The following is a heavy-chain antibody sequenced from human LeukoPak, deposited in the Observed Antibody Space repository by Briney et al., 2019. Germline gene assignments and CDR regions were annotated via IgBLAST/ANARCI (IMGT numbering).Heavy chain of an antibody. Sequence: GGSLRLSCAASGFTFSSYAMSWVRQAPGKGLEWVSGMSGSGGSTYYADSVKGRFTISRDNSKNTLDLQMNSLRAEDTAVYYCAKEVKLTTRSNFDSWGQGTLVTVSS. D-gene: IGHD1-14*01. CDR3: AKEVKLTTRSNFDS. J-gene: IGHJ4*02. V-gene: IGHV3-23*01. CDR2: MSGSGGST. CDR1: GFTFSSYA.